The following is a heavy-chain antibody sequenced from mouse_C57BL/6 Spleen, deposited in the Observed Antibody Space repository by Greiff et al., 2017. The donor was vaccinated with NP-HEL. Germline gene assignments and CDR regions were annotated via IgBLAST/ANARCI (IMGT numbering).Heavy chain of an antibody. CDR3: ARRGSTMVTTGFAY. D-gene: IGHD2-2*01. CDR1: GYTFTGYW. J-gene: IGHJ3*01. Sequence: VKLKQSGAELMKPGASVKLSCKATGYTFTGYWIEWVKQRPGHGLEWIGEILPGSGSTNYNEKFKGKATFTADTSSNTAYMQLSSLTTEDSAIYYCARRGSTMVTTGFAYWGQGTLVTVSA. V-gene: IGHV1-9*01. CDR2: ILPGSGST.